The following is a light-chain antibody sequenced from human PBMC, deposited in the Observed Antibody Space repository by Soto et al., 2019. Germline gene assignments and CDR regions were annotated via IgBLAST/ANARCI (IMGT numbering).Light chain of an antibody. Sequence: QSALTQPPSASGSPGQSVTISCTGTSSDVGGYNYVSWYQQHPGKAPKLMIYEVSKRPSGVPDRFSGSKSGNTASLTVSGLQADDEADYYCSSYAGSNNYVFVTGTKLTVL. J-gene: IGLJ1*01. CDR3: SSYAGSNNYV. V-gene: IGLV2-8*01. CDR2: EVS. CDR1: SSDVGGYNY.